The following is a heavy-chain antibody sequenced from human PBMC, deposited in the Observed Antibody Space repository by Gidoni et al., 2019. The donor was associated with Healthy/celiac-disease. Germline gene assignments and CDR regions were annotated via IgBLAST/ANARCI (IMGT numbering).Heavy chain of an antibody. D-gene: IGHD1-26*01. CDR1: GFTFSNAW. V-gene: IGHV3-15*01. CDR3: TTRIVGATIPDYYYYYGMDV. J-gene: IGHJ6*02. Sequence: EVQLVESGGGLVKPGGSLRLSCAASGFTFSNAWMSWVRQAPGKGLEWVGRIKSKTDGGTTDYAAPVKGRFTISRDDSKNTLYLQMNSLKTEDTAVYYCTTRIVGATIPDYYYYYGMDVWGQGTTVTVSS. CDR2: IKSKTDGGTT.